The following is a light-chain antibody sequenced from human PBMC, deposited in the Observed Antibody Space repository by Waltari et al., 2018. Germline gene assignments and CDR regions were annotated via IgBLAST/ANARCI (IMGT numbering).Light chain of an antibody. Sequence: EIVLTTSPGTLSLSPGERATLSCRASQSVSSSYLAWYQQKPGQAPRLLIYGASSRATGIPDRFSGSGCGTDFTLTISRLEPEDFAVYYCQQYGSSLTWTFGQGTKVEIK. CDR3: QQYGSSLTWT. V-gene: IGKV3-20*01. CDR1: QSVSSSY. J-gene: IGKJ1*01. CDR2: GAS.